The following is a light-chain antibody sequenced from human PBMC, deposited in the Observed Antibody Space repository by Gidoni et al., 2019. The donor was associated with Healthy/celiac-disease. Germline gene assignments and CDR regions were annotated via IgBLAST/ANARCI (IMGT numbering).Light chain of an antibody. CDR2: AAS. J-gene: IGKJ4*01. V-gene: IGKV1-39*01. CDR3: QQSYSTPPT. Sequence: DIQMTKSPSSLSASVGDRVTITCRASQSISSYLNWYQQKPGKAPKLLIYAASSLQSGVPSRFSGSGSGTDFTLTISSLQPEAFATYYCQQSYSTPPTFGGGTKVEIK. CDR1: QSISSY.